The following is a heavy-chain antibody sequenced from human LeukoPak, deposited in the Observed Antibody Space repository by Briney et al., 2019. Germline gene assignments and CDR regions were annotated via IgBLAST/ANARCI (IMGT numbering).Heavy chain of an antibody. CDR2: ISNNGGSS. V-gene: IGHV3-64D*09. CDR3: VKITSVTGGDC. J-gene: IGHJ4*02. D-gene: IGHD1-1*01. CDR1: GFTFSAYA. Sequence: GGSLRLSCSASGFTFSAYAMYWVRQAPGKGLEYVSGISNNGGSSFYADSVKGRSTISRDNSKNTLYLQMSSLRAEDTALYYCVKITSVTGGDCWGQGTRLTVSS.